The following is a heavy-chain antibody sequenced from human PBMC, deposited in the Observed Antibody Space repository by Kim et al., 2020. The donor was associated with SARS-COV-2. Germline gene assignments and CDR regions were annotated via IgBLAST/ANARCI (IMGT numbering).Heavy chain of an antibody. D-gene: IGHD1-1*01. Sequence: SETLSLTCTVSGDSLSGSCCCWGWIRQPPGKGPEWIGNIYHRGDSYYSPSLESRVTISVDTSKNQFSLKLRSVTAADTAVSYCARHRLTGSGGRGYFDYRGQGRLVTVSS. CDR3: ARHRLTGSGGRGYFDY. CDR2: IYHRGDS. J-gene: IGHJ4*02. V-gene: IGHV4-39*01. CDR1: GDSLSGSCCC.